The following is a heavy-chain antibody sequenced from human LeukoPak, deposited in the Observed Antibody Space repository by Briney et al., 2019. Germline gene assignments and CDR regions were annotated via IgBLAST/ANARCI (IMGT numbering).Heavy chain of an antibody. CDR3: ARESWDYSYYVDV. CDR2: IYYSGIT. D-gene: IGHD6-13*01. CDR1: GGSISTYY. J-gene: IGHJ6*03. V-gene: IGHV4-59*01. Sequence: SETLSLTCTVSGGSISTYYWSWIRQPPGRGLEWIGYIYYSGITKYNPSLKSRVTISVDTPMNQFSLKVSSVTAADTAVYYCARESWDYSYYVDVWGKGTTVTVS.